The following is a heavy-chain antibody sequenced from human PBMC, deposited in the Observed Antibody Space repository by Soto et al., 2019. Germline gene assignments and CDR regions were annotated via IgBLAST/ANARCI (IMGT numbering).Heavy chain of an antibody. Sequence: SETLSLTCTVSGGSISCGGYYWSWIRQHPGKGLEWIGYIYYSGSTYYNPSLKSRVTISVDTSKNQFSLKLSSVTAADTAVYYCARVSRLLWFGELGLFDYWGQGTLVTVSS. D-gene: IGHD3-10*01. CDR3: ARVSRLLWFGELGLFDY. CDR1: GGSISCGGYY. CDR2: IYYSGST. V-gene: IGHV4-31*03. J-gene: IGHJ4*02.